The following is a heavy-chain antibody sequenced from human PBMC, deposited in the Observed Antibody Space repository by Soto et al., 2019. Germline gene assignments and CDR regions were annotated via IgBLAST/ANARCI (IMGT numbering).Heavy chain of an antibody. Sequence: SETLSLTCTVSGGSISSYYWSWIRQPPGKGLEWIGYIYYSGSTNYNPSLKSRVTISVDTSKNQFSLKLSSVTAADTAVYYCAREGAVVAAGFDYWGQGTLVTVSS. D-gene: IGHD2-15*01. CDR2: IYYSGST. J-gene: IGHJ4*02. V-gene: IGHV4-59*01. CDR3: AREGAVVAAGFDY. CDR1: GGSISSYY.